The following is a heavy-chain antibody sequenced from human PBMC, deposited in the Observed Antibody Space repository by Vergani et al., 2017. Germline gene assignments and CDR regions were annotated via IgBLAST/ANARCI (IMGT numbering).Heavy chain of an antibody. J-gene: IGHJ4*02. CDR3: VKDHPVFDE. V-gene: IGHV3-30*02. CDR2: IQKDGIDK. Sequence: VQLLESGGGSVQPGGSLTLSCAASGFTFNQYGMHWVRQAPGKGLEWVAFIQKDGIDKFYADSVRGRFTISRDISKNTLYLEMNSLSAEDTALYHCVKDHPVFDEWGRGTLVSVS. CDR1: GFTFNQYG.